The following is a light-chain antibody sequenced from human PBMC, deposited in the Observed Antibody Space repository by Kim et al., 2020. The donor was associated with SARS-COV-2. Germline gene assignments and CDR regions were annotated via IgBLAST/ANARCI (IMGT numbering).Light chain of an antibody. CDR2: GAS. J-gene: IGKJ4*01. Sequence: EIVLTQSPASLSVSPGERVTLTCRASQSVGSYIAWYQQKPGQAPTLLIYGASARATGLPARFSGSGSGIEFTLTITSLQSEDFAVYYCQQYHNWPPLTFGGGTKVDIK. CDR3: QQYHNWPPLT. V-gene: IGKV3-15*01. CDR1: QSVGSY.